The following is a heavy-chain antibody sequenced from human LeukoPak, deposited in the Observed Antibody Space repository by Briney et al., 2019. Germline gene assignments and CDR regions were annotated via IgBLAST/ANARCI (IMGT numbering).Heavy chain of an antibody. CDR3: ARGKRQLWL. J-gene: IGHJ4*02. CDR1: GGSFSGYY. V-gene: IGHV4-34*01. Sequence: SETLSLTCAVYGGSFSGYYWSWIRQPPGKGLEWIGEINHSGSTNYNPSLKSRVTISVDTSKNQFSLKLSSVTAADTAVHYCARGKRQLWLWGQGTLVTVSS. D-gene: IGHD5-18*01. CDR2: INHSGST.